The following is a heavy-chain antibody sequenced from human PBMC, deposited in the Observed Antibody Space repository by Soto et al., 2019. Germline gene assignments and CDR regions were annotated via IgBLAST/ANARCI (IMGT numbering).Heavy chain of an antibody. J-gene: IGHJ6*02. V-gene: IGHV3-33*01. CDR3: ARALFPDEDIYAMDV. CDR2: IWRDGSEK. D-gene: IGHD2-15*01. CDR1: GFAFSDRA. Sequence: PGGSLRLSCAASGFAFSDRAMHWVRQAPGKGREWLAIIWRDGSEKFYAGSVKGRFTISGDNSKNTVYLQMNSLSAEDTAMYYCARALFPDEDIYAMDVWGQGTAVTVSS.